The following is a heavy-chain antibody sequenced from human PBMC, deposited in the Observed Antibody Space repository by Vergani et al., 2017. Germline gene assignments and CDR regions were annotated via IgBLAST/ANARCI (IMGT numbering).Heavy chain of an antibody. J-gene: IGHJ2*01. D-gene: IGHD1-26*01. CDR3: ARGWEDSDGGTPPGYFDL. CDR1: GYIFTGHY. V-gene: IGHV1-2*02. CDR2: INPKSGGT. Sequence: QVQLVQSGAEVQKPGASVKVSCKASGYIFTGHYMNWVRQAPGQGLEWMGWINPKSGGTNHAQKFQGRVTMTRDTSFITAYMELSRLRSDDTAIYYCARGWEDSDGGTPPGYFDLWGRGTLVTVSS.